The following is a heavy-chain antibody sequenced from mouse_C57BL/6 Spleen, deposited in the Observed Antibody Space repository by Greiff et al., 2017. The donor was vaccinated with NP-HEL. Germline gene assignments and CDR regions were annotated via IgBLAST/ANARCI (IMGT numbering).Heavy chain of an antibody. CDR3: ARGGSSQSHYFDY. Sequence: EVMLVESGGGLVQPGGSLKLSCAASGFTFSDYYMYWVRQTPEKRLEWVAYISNGGGSTYYPDTVKGRFTISRDNAKNTLYLQMSRLKSEDTAMYYCARGGSSQSHYFDYWGQGTTLTVSS. J-gene: IGHJ2*01. V-gene: IGHV5-12*01. CDR1: GFTFSDYY. CDR2: ISNGGGST. D-gene: IGHD1-1*01.